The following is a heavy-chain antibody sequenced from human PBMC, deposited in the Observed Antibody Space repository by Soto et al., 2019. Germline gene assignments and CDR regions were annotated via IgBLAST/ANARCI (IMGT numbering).Heavy chain of an antibody. J-gene: IGHJ6*03. V-gene: IGHV1-2*02. CDR1: GYTFTGYY. D-gene: IGHD3-3*01. Sequence: ASVKVSCKASGYTFTGYYMHWLRQAPGQGLEWIGWINASSGNTNYAQKFQERVTITRDMSTSTAYMELSSLRSEDTAVYYCAAEALRSDFWSGYSGLGDYYMDVWGKGTTVTVSS. CDR3: AAEALRSDFWSGYSGLGDYYMDV. CDR2: INASSGNT.